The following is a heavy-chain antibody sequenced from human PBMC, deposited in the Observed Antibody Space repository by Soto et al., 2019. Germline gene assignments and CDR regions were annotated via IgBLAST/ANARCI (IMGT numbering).Heavy chain of an antibody. CDR2: ISAYNGNT. J-gene: IGHJ4*02. Sequence: QVQLVQSGAEVKKPGASVKVSCKASGYTFTSYGISWVRQAPGQGLEWMGWISAYNGNTKYAQKLQGRVTMTTHTTTSAAFMKLKGMRTDETAVYYCARGTNYVVYWRPGTLVIVSS. V-gene: IGHV1-18*01. CDR1: GYTFTSYG. CDR3: ARGTNYVVY.